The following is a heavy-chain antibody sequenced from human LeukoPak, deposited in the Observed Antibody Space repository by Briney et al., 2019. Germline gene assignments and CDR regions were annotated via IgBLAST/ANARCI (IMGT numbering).Heavy chain of an antibody. CDR1: GFTFSNSA. J-gene: IGHJ4*02. V-gene: IGHV1-58*02. D-gene: IGHD1-26*01. CDR2: FFVGSGRT. CDR3: AAELYSGTYGRCCSFAF. Sequence: GTSVKFSCKTSGFTFSNSAMQGGRQARGQRLEWIGWFFVGSGRTHYAQNLQERITITRDMSTNTAYMELSSLRSDDTAVYYCAAELYSGTYGRCCSFAFWGQGTQVTVSS.